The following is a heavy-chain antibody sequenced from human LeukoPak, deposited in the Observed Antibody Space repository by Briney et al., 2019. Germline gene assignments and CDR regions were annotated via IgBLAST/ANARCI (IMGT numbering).Heavy chain of an antibody. V-gene: IGHV1-46*03. J-gene: IGHJ3*02. D-gene: IGHD6-13*01. CDR3: ARAQQLVFGAFDI. Sequence: APVKVSCKASGYTFTSYYMHWVRQAPGQGLEWMGIINPSGGSTSYAQKFQGRVTMTRDTSTSTVYMKLSSLRSEDTAVYYCARAQQLVFGAFDIWGQGTMVTVSS. CDR1: GYTFTSYY. CDR2: INPSGGST.